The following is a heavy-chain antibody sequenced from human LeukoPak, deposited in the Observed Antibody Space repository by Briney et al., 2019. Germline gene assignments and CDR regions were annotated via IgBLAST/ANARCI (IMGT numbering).Heavy chain of an antibody. CDR3: ARAREYCSGRTCYHYYGMDV. Sequence: NPGGSLRLSCAACGFTFSDYSMKWVRQAPGKGLEWVSFISGSSSYINYADSVKGRFTSSRDNAKNSLYLQMNSLRAEDTAVYYCARAREYCSGRTCYHYYGMDVWGQGTTVTVSS. CDR1: GFTFSDYS. CDR2: ISGSSSYI. J-gene: IGHJ6*02. V-gene: IGHV3-21*01. D-gene: IGHD2-15*01.